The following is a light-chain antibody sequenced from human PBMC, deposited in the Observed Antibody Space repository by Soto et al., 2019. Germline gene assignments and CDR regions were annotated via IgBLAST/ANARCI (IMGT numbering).Light chain of an antibody. CDR2: LNSDGSH. Sequence: QLVLTQSPSASASLGASVKLTCTLSRGHSSYAIAWHQQQPEKGPRYLMNLNSDGSHSKGDGIPDRFSGSSSGAERYLTISSLQSEDEADYYCQTWGTGIPHVVFGGGTKLTVL. CDR1: RGHSSYA. V-gene: IGLV4-69*01. J-gene: IGLJ2*01. CDR3: QTWGTGIPHVV.